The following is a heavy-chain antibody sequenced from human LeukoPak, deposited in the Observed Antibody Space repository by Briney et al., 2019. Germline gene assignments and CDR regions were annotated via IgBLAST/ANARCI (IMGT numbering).Heavy chain of an antibody. CDR3: AKYPSGAYDFWSGYYHAEYFQH. CDR1: ALTFSSYA. CDR2: INGSGGST. V-gene: IGHV3-23*01. J-gene: IGHJ1*01. D-gene: IGHD3-3*01. Sequence: GGSLRLSCAASALTFSSYAMSWVRQAPGKGLEWVSAINGSGGSTYYADSVKGRFTISRDNSKNTLYLQMNSLRAEDTAVYYCAKYPSGAYDFWSGYYHAEYFQHWGQGTLVTVSS.